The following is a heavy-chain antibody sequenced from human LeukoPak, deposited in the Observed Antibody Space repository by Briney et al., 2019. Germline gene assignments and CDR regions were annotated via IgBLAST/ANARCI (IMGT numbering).Heavy chain of an antibody. CDR3: ARHQRGNVAAAGTVYYYGMDV. V-gene: IGHV4-59*08. J-gene: IGHJ6*02. CDR1: GGSISSYY. D-gene: IGHD6-13*01. Sequence: PSETLSLTCTVCGGSISSYYWLWIRQPPGKGLEWMGYIYYCWSTNFHPSLKRRVTISVDTSKNQFPLKLSPVTAADTAVYYCARHQRGNVAAAGTVYYYGMDVWGQGTTVTVSS. CDR2: IYYCWST.